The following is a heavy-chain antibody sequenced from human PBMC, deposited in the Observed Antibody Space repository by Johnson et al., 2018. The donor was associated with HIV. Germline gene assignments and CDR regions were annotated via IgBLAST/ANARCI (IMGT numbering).Heavy chain of an antibody. CDR3: ARGGLLWFGHPAD. CDR2: IKQDGSEK. CDR1: GFTLSTYW. J-gene: IGHJ3*01. V-gene: IGHV3-7*01. D-gene: IGHD3-10*01. Sequence: VQLVESGGGLVQPGGSLRLSCEASGFTLSTYWMSWVRQAPGKGLEWVGNIKQDGSEKYCVDSVKGRFTISRDNAKNSLYLQMNSLRAEDTAVYYCARGGLLWFGHPADWGQGTIVTVSS.